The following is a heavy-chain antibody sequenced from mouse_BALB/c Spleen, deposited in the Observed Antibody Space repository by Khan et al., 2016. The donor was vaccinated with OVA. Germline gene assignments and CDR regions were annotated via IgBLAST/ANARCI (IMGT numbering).Heavy chain of an antibody. J-gene: IGHJ2*01. CDR3: ARVYGGDFDY. CDR1: GYSITSDYA. D-gene: IGHD2-10*02. Sequence: EVKLLESGPGLVKPSQSLSLTCTVTGYSITSDYAWNWIRQFPGNKLEWMGFISYSGNTKYNPSLNSRISVTRDTSKNQFFLQLNSVTTEDTATYYCARVYGGDFDYWGQGTTLTVSS. V-gene: IGHV3-2*02. CDR2: ISYSGNT.